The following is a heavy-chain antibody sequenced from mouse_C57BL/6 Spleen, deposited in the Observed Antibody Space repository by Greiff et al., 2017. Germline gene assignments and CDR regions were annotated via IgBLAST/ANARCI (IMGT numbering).Heavy chain of an antibody. CDR1: GFTFSSYA. Sequence: EVKLVESGGGLVKPGGSLKLSCAASGFTFSSYAMSWVRQTPEKRLEWVATISDGGSYTYYPDNVKGRFTISRDNAKNNLYLQMSHLKSEDTAMYYCARDEHYYGSSSSGFDYWGQGTTLTVSS. J-gene: IGHJ2*01. CDR2: ISDGGSYT. V-gene: IGHV5-4*01. D-gene: IGHD1-1*01. CDR3: ARDEHYYGSSSSGFDY.